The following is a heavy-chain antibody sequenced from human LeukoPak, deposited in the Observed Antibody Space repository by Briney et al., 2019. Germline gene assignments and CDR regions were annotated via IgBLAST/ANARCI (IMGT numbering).Heavy chain of an antibody. V-gene: IGHV4-59*12. CDR1: GGSISSYY. Sequence: SETPSLTCTVSGGSISSYYWSWIRQPPGKGLEWIGEIYHSGSTNYTPSLKSRVTISVDKSKNQFSLKLSSVTAADTAVYYCARGADSGSYLLAFDYWGQGTLVTVSS. CDR2: IYHSGST. D-gene: IGHD1-26*01. CDR3: ARGADSGSYLLAFDY. J-gene: IGHJ4*02.